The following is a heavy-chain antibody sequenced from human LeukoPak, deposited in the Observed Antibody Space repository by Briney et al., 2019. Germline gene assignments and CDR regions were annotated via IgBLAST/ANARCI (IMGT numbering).Heavy chain of an antibody. V-gene: IGHV4-31*03. J-gene: IGHJ3*02. CDR1: GGSISSGGYY. Sequence: SRTLSLTCTVSGGSISSGGYYWSWIRQHPGKGLEWIGYIYYSGRTYYNPSLKSRVNISVDTSKNQFSLKLSSVTAADTAVYYRARDGTVTTSDAFDIWGQGTMVTVSS. D-gene: IGHD4-17*01. CDR2: IYYSGRT. CDR3: ARDGTVTTSDAFDI.